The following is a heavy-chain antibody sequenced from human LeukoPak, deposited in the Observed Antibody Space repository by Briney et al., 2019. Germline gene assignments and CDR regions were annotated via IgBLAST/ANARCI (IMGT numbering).Heavy chain of an antibody. CDR1: GASISSSSYY. D-gene: IGHD6-13*01. Sequence: PSETLSLTCTVSGASISSSSYYWAWIRQPPGKGLEWIGSIYYSGSTYYNPSLKSRVTISVDTSKNQFSLKLSSVTAADTAVYYCARTYSSSWYSPYHYYYMDVWGKGTTVTVSS. CDR3: ARTYSSSWYSPYHYYYMDV. V-gene: IGHV4-39*01. J-gene: IGHJ6*03. CDR2: IYYSGST.